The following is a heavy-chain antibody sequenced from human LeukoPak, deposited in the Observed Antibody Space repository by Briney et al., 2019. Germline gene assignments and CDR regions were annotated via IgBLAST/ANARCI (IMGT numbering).Heavy chain of an antibody. Sequence: GGSLRLSCAASGFSLSSSTLNWVRQAPGKGLEWVSYISISGTIIYYADSVKGRFTISRDNAKNSLYLQMNSLRAEDTAVYYCARETRYDESFDVWGQGTVVTVSS. CDR2: ISISGTII. CDR3: ARETRYDESFDV. V-gene: IGHV3-48*01. CDR1: GFSLSSST. D-gene: IGHD3-22*01. J-gene: IGHJ3*01.